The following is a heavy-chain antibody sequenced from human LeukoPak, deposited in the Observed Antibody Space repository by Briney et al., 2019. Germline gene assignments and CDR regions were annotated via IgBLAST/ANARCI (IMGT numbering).Heavy chain of an antibody. CDR3: AKARGSFGESDYFDY. V-gene: IGHV3-20*04. D-gene: IGHD3-10*01. CDR1: GFTFDDYG. J-gene: IGHJ4*02. Sequence: GGSLRLSCAASGFTFDDYGMSWVRQAPGKGLEWVSGINWNGGSTGYADSVKGRFTISRDNAKNSLYLQMNSLRAEDTAVYYCAKARGSFGESDYFDYWGQGTLVTVSS. CDR2: INWNGGST.